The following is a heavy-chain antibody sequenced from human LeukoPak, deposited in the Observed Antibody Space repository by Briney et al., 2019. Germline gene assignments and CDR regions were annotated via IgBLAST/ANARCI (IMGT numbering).Heavy chain of an antibody. J-gene: IGHJ6*02. CDR2: ITSTSETI. V-gene: IGHV3-48*01. CDR3: ARVGLWFGELFDGMDV. D-gene: IGHD3-10*01. Sequence: PGGSLRLSCATSGFTFSSYSMNWVRQAPGQGLEWVSYITSTSETIYYADSVKGRFTISRDNAKNSLYLQMNSLRVEDTAVYYCARVGLWFGELFDGMDVWGQGTTVTVSS. CDR1: GFTFSSYS.